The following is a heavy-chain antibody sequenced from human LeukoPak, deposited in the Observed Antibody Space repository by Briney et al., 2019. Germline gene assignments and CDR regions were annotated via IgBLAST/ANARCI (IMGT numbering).Heavy chain of an antibody. D-gene: IGHD3-10*01. CDR2: ISHIGTT. CDR1: GDSISSGAYY. Sequence: PSQTLSLTCTVSGDSISSGAYYWTWVRQYPGTGLEWIGYISHIGTTYNNPSLKSRVSISVDTSRNQLSLRLTSVTAADTAVYYCARGVQGWFAPWGQGTLVTVSS. V-gene: IGHV4-31*03. CDR3: ARGVQGWFAP. J-gene: IGHJ5*02.